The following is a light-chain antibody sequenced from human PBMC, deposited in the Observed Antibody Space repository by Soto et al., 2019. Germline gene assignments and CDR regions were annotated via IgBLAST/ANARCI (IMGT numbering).Light chain of an antibody. CDR1: SSDVGGYKY. CDR3: NSYTSRSTFV. J-gene: IGLJ1*01. CDR2: EVS. Sequence: HSALTQPASVSGSPGQSITISCTGTSSDVGGYKYVSWYQQHPGKAPQLMIYEVSNRPSGISNRFSGSKSDNTAFLTISGLQAEDEADYYCNSYTSRSTFVFGTGTKVTVL. V-gene: IGLV2-14*01.